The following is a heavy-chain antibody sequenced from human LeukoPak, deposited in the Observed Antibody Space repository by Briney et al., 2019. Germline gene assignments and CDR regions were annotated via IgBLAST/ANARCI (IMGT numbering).Heavy chain of an antibody. CDR3: ARDDILSGS. CDR2: ISAYNGKT. J-gene: IGHJ5*02. D-gene: IGHD3-9*01. Sequence: ASVKVSCKASDYTFSSYGISWVRQAPGQGLEWMGWISAYNGKTTYAQKFQGRVTMTTDTFTSTAYMELRSLRSDDTAVYYCARDDILSGSWGQGTLVTVSS. CDR1: DYTFSSYG. V-gene: IGHV1-18*01.